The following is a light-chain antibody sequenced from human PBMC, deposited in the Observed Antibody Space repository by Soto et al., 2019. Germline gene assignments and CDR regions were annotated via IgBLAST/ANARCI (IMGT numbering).Light chain of an antibody. CDR2: DAS. J-gene: IGKJ5*01. Sequence: EIVLAQSPDTLSLSPGERATVSCRSSQSVSSYLAWYQQKPGQAPRLLIYDASNRATGIPARFSGSGSGTDFTLTISSLEPEDFAVYYCQQRSNWPPITFGQGTRLDIK. CDR1: QSVSSY. V-gene: IGKV3-11*01. CDR3: QQRSNWPPIT.